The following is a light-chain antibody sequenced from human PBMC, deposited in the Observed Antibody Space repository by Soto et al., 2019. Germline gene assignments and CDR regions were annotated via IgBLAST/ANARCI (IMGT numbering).Light chain of an antibody. Sequence: QSALTQPASVSGSPGQSITISCTGTSSDVGGYNYVSWYQQHPGKAPKLMIYDVSNRPSGVSNRFSGSKSGNTASLTISGLQAEDEADYYCSSYTLSGSLVFGGGTQLTVL. CDR2: DVS. V-gene: IGLV2-14*01. J-gene: IGLJ7*01. CDR3: SSYTLSGSLV. CDR1: SSDVGGYNY.